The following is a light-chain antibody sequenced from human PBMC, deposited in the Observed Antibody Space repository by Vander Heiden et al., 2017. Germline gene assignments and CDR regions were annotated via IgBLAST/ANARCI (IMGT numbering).Light chain of an antibody. J-gene: IGKJ4*01. V-gene: IGKV1D-12*01. CDR2: LTS. Sequence: DIQMTKSPSSLSASVGDRVTITCRASQDISNWLALYQQKPGEAPKLLIYLTSSIQSGVPSRFRGGGSGTHFTLTINSLQPDDFATYYCQQSSSFPRTFGGGTKVEMK. CDR1: QDISNW. CDR3: QQSSSFPRT.